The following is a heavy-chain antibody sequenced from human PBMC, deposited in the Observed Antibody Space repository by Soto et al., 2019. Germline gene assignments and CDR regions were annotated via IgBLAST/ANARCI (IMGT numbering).Heavy chain of an antibody. Sequence: EVQLEESGGGLIQPGRSLRLSCAASGFTFDDYAMHWVRQAPGKGLEWVSGISWNSGTRGYADSVRGRFTISRDNAKNSLYLEMSSLRPEDTAFYYCAKDRGLDFWSGYYRLDSWGQGTLVIVSS. J-gene: IGHJ4*02. D-gene: IGHD3-3*01. CDR1: GFTFDDYA. V-gene: IGHV3-9*01. CDR3: AKDRGLDFWSGYYRLDS. CDR2: ISWNSGTR.